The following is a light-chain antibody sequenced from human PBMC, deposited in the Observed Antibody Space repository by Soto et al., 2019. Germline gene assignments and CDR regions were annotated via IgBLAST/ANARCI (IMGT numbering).Light chain of an antibody. CDR1: QSVSGYY. CDR2: AAS. CDR3: QLCGSSPWT. Sequence: EMFLTQSPGTRWLSPVEXAXLGXGASQSVSGYYLAWYQQKPGQAPRLLIYAASSRATGIPDRFSGGGSGTDFTLTISILEPEDFAVYYCQLCGSSPWTFGEGA. V-gene: IGKV3-20*01. J-gene: IGKJ1*01.